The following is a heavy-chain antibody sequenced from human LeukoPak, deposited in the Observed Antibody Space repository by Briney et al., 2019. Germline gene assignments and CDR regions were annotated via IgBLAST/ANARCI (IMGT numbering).Heavy chain of an antibody. CDR2: ISSSSSYI. V-gene: IGHV3-21*01. Sequence: PGGSLRLSCAASGFTFSSYSMNWVRQAPGKGLEWVSSISSSSSYIYYADSVKGRFSISRDNAKNSLYLQMNSLRAEDTAVYYCTKPIPGIAAAGDYWGQGTLVTVSS. CDR1: GFTFSSYS. CDR3: TKPIPGIAAAGDY. D-gene: IGHD6-13*01. J-gene: IGHJ4*02.